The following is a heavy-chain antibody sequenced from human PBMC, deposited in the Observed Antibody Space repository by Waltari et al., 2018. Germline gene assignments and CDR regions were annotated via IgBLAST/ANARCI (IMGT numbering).Heavy chain of an antibody. J-gene: IGHJ5*02. D-gene: IGHD4-17*01. V-gene: IGHV1-69*08. CDR2: IIPIFGTA. CDR1: GGTFSSYA. CDR3: AREWRAYGDYLSWFDP. Sequence: QVQLVQSGAEVTKPGSSVTVSCKASGGTFSSYAISWVRPDPGQGLEWMGRIIPIFGTANYAQKFQGRVTITADKSTSTAYMELSSLRSEDTAVYYCAREWRAYGDYLSWFDPWGQGTLVTVSS.